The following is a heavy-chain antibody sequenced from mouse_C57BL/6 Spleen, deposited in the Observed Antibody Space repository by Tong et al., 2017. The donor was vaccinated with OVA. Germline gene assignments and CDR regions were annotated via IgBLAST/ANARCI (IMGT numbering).Heavy chain of an antibody. V-gene: IGHV3-2*02. Sequence: EVQLQESGPGLVKPSQSLSLTCTVTGYSITSDYAWNWIRQFPGNKLEWMGYISYSGSTSYNPSLKSRISITRDTSKNQFFLQLNSVTTEDTATYYCARIHYYGSYFDYWGQGTTLTVSS. CDR2: ISYSGST. J-gene: IGHJ2*01. D-gene: IGHD1-2*01. CDR1: GYSITSDYA. CDR3: ARIHYYGSYFDY.